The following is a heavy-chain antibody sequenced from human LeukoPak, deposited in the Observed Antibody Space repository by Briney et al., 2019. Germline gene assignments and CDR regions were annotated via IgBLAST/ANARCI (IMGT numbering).Heavy chain of an antibody. Sequence: SETLSLTCTVSGGSISSYYWSCIRQPPGKGLEWIGYIYYSGSTNYNPSLKSRVTISVDTSKNQFSLKLSSVTAADTAVYYCARDRRAYCSGGSCDSGSVYWGQGTLVTVSS. CDR1: GGSISSYY. CDR3: ARDRRAYCSGGSCDSGSVY. V-gene: IGHV4-59*01. D-gene: IGHD2-15*01. CDR2: IYYSGST. J-gene: IGHJ4*02.